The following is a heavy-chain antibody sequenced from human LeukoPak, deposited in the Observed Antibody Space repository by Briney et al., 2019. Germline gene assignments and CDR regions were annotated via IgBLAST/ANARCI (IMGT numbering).Heavy chain of an antibody. CDR2: IRYDGRNK. V-gene: IGHV3-30*02. CDR3: ARDETYSSSWYGYNWFDP. D-gene: IGHD6-13*01. CDR1: GFTFSNYG. Sequence: GGSLRLSCAASGFTFSNYGMHWVRQAPGKGLEWVGFIRYDGRNKYYADFVKGRFTISRDNSKNTLYLQMNSLRAEDTAVYYCARDETYSSSWYGYNWFDPWGQGTLVTVSS. J-gene: IGHJ5*02.